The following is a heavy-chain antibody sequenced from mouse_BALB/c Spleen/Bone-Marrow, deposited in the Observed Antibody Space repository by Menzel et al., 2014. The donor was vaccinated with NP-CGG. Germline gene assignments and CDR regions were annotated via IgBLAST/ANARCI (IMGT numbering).Heavy chain of an antibody. CDR2: IDPANGNT. Sequence: EVQLVESGAELVKPGASVKLSCTASGFNIKDTYMHWVKQRPEQGLEWIGRIDPANGNTKYDPKFQGKATITADTSSNTAYLQLSSLTSEGTAVYYCARWVYYAMDYWGQGTSVTVSS. CDR3: ARWVYYAMDY. J-gene: IGHJ4*01. V-gene: IGHV14-3*02. CDR1: GFNIKDTY.